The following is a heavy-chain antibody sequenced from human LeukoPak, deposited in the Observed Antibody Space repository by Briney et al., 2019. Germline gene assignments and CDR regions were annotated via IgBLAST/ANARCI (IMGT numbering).Heavy chain of an antibody. CDR2: IIPIFGTA. J-gene: IGHJ4*02. Sequence: ASVKVSCKASGGTFSSYAISWVRQAPGQGLEWMGGIIPIFGTANYAQKFQGRVTTTADESTSTAYMELSSLRSEDTAVYYCAELGSGSYSFDYWGQGTLVTVSS. CDR1: GGTFSSYA. V-gene: IGHV1-69*13. CDR3: AELGSGSYSFDY. D-gene: IGHD3-10*01.